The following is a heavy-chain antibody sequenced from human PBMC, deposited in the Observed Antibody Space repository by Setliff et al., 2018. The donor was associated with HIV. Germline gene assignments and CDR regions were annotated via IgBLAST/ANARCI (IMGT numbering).Heavy chain of an antibody. CDR2: LYYSGST. CDR3: ARVGTNWPSWFDP. J-gene: IGHJ5*02. CDR1: GGSITSSSYY. D-gene: IGHD1-1*01. Sequence: PSETLSLTCSVSGGSITSSSYYWGWIRQPPGKGLEWVGSLYYSGSTFYNPSLRSRLTISGDTSKNHFSLRLNSVTAADTAVYYCARVGTNWPSWFDPWGQGTQVTVSS. V-gene: IGHV4-39*02.